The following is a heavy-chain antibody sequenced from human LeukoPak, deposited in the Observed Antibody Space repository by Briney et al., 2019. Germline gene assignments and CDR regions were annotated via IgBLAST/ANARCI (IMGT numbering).Heavy chain of an antibody. V-gene: IGHV3-23*01. CDR2: ISGSGGST. Sequence: GGSLRLSCAASGFTFSSYAMSWVRQAPGKGLEWVSAISGSGGSTYYADSVKGRFTISRDDSKNTLYLQMNSLRAGDTAVYYCASDSSGYYYNFDYWGQGTLVTVSS. CDR3: ASDSSGYYYNFDY. CDR1: GFTFSSYA. D-gene: IGHD3-22*01. J-gene: IGHJ4*02.